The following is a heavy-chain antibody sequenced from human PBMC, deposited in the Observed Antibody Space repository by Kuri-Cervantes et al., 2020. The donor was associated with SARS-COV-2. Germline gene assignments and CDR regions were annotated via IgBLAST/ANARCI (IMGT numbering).Heavy chain of an antibody. J-gene: IGHJ6*02. V-gene: IGHV3-13*01. D-gene: IGHD3-16*01. CDR1: GFSFSSYA. CDR3: ARDLGGPRFGGMDV. Sequence: GESLKISCAASGFSFSSYAMSWVRQATGKGLEWVSAIGTAGDTYYPGSVKGRFTISRENAKNSLYLQMNSLRAGDTAVYYCARDLGGPRFGGMDVWGQGTTVTVSS. CDR2: IGTAGDT.